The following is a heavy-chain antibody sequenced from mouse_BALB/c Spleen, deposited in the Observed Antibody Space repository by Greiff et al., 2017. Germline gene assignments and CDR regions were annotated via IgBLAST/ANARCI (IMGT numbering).Heavy chain of an antibody. CDR3: ARGDGNYVGV. CDR1: GYTFTSYW. J-gene: IGHJ1*01. CDR2: INPSTGYT. Sequence: QVQLKQSGAELAKPGASVKMSCKASGYTFTSYWMHWVKQRPGQGLEWIGYINPSTGYTEYNQKFKDKATLTADKSSSTAYMQLSSLTSEDSAVYYCARGDGNYVGVWGAGTTVTVSS. D-gene: IGHD2-1*01. V-gene: IGHV1-7*01.